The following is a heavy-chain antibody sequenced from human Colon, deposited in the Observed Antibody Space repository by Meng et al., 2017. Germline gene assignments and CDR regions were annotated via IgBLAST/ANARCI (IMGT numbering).Heavy chain of an antibody. CDR2: INPRTGDT. CDR3: ARESADGGSFDL. V-gene: IGHV1-2*06. Sequence: QVQLVQSGAEVKKPGASVTVSCKASGYTLYIHWVRLRPGEGLEWMGRINPRTGDTKSAQSFQGRVTMTRDTSTTTFSMDLRSLTTDDSAIYLCARESADGGSFDLWGQGTLVTVSS. D-gene: IGHD2-15*01. J-gene: IGHJ4*02. CDR1: GYTLY.